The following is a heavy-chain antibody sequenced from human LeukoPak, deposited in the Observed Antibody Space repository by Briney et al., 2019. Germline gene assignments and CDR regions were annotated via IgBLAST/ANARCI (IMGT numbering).Heavy chain of an antibody. D-gene: IGHD6-19*01. CDR3: ARASWQWLDAGDFDY. J-gene: IGHJ4*02. CDR1: GYTFTSYG. V-gene: IGHV1-18*01. CDR2: ISAYNGNT. Sequence: GASVKVSCKASGYTFTSYGISWVRQAPGQGLEWMGRISAYNGNTNYAQKLQGRVTMTTDTSTSTAYMELRSLRSDDTAVYYCARASWQWLDAGDFDYWGQGTLVTVSS.